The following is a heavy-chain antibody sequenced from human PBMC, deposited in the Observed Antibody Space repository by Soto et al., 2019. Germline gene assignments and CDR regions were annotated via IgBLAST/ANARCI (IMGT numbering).Heavy chain of an antibody. CDR3: AKDHREESSGSDFWSGYQSPFDY. Sequence: PGGSLRLSCAASGFTFSSYAMSWVRQAPGKGLECVSAISGSGGSTYYADSVKGRFTISRDNSKNTLYLQMNSLRAEDTAVYYCAKDHREESSGSDFWSGYQSPFDYWGQGTLVTVSS. CDR1: GFTFSSYA. D-gene: IGHD3-3*01. J-gene: IGHJ4*02. V-gene: IGHV3-23*01. CDR2: ISGSGGST.